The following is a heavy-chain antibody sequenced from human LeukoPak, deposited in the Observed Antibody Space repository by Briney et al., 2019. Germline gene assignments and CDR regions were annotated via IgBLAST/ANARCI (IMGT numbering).Heavy chain of an antibody. D-gene: IGHD3-22*01. CDR1: GYTLTELS. V-gene: IGHV1-24*01. Sequence: ASVKVSCKVSGYTLTELSMHWVRQAPGKGLEWMGGFDPEDGETIYAQKFQGRVTMTEDTSTDTAYMELSRLRSDDTAVYYCARDKEVVIFYMTWYYFDYWGQGTLVTVSS. J-gene: IGHJ4*02. CDR2: FDPEDGET. CDR3: ARDKEVVIFYMTWYYFDY.